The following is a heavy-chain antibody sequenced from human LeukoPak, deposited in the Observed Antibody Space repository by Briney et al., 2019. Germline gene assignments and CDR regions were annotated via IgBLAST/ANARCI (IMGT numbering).Heavy chain of an antibody. CDR1: GFTFRSYW. V-gene: IGHV3-23*01. CDR3: AKIGGNVVF. J-gene: IGHJ4*02. Sequence: GGSLRLSCAASGFTFRSYWMSWVRQAPGKGLEWVSSISGSGSNTHYADSVKGRLTISRDNSKNTLYLQMNSLRAEDTAVYYCAKIGGNVVFWGQGTLVTVSS. D-gene: IGHD4-23*01. CDR2: ISGSGSNT.